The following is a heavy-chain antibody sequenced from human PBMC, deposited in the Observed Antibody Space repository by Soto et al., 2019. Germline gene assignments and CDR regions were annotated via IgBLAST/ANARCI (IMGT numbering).Heavy chain of an antibody. Sequence: ASVKVSCKASGYSFTRYAIHWVRQAPGQRLEWMGWINEGNGNTKYSQNFQGRVTITRDTSASTVYMEVSSLRSEDTAVYYCARTGYCANGVYYPTPDYFDYWGQGTLVTVSS. V-gene: IGHV1-3*01. J-gene: IGHJ4*02. CDR1: GYSFTRYA. CDR2: INEGNGNT. CDR3: ARTGYCANGVYYPTPDYFDY. D-gene: IGHD2-8*01.